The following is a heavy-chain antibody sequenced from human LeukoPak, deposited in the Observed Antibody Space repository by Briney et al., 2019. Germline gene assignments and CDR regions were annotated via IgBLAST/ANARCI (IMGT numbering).Heavy chain of an antibody. CDR1: GFSFSSYG. V-gene: IGHV3-30*03. D-gene: IGHD2-21*01. Sequence: GGSLRLSCAASGFSFSSYGMHWVRQAPGKGLEWVAVISYDGSNKYYADSVKGRFTISRDNSKNTLYVQMNSLRAEDTAVYYCTRSPAVDCGGDCWGQGTLVIVSS. J-gene: IGHJ4*02. CDR3: TRSPAVDCGGDC. CDR2: ISYDGSNK.